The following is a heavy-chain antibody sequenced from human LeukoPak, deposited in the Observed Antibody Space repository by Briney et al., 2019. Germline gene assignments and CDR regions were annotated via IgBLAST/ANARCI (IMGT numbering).Heavy chain of an antibody. CDR3: ARDRHCKSTSCYSYDYYGMDV. V-gene: IGHV4-59*01. CDR2: VHYNGNN. D-gene: IGHD2-2*01. J-gene: IGHJ6*02. Sequence: SETLSLTCTVSGGSISRSYWSWIRQSPGKGLEWIGDVHYNGNNDYNPSLKNRVSMSVDRSEKQFSLRLSSVTAADTAVYYCARDRHCKSTSCYSYDYYGMDVWGRGTTVIVSS. CDR1: GGSISRSY.